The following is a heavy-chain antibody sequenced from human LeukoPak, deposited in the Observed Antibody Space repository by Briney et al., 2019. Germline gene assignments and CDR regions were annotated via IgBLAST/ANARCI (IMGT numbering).Heavy chain of an antibody. CDR1: GFAFSSYS. D-gene: IGHD2-2*01. CDR3: ARGLVGGSAAFDI. J-gene: IGHJ3*02. V-gene: IGHV3-21*01. Sequence: SGGSLRLSCAASGFAFSSYSMNWVRQAPGKGLEWVSSISSSSSYIYYADSVKGRFTISRDNAKNSLYLQMNSLRAEDTAVYYCARGLVGGSAAFDIWGQGTMVTVSS. CDR2: ISSSSSYI.